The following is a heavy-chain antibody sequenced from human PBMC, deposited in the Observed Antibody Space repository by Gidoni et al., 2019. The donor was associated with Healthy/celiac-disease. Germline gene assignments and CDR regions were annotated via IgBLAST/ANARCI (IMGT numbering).Heavy chain of an antibody. J-gene: IGHJ3*02. CDR3: ARDLGGYYYASGAFDI. CDR2: IIPIFGTA. D-gene: IGHD3-22*01. Sequence: QVQLVQSGAEVKKPGSSVKVSCKASGGTFSSYAISWVRKAPGQGLEWMGGIIPIFGTANYAQKFQGRVTITADESTSTAYMELSSLRSEDTAVYYCARDLGGYYYASGAFDIWGQGTMVTVSS. CDR1: GGTFSSYA. V-gene: IGHV1-69*01.